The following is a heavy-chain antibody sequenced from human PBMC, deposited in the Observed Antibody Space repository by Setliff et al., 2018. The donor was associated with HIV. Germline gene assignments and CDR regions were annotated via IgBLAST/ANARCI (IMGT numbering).Heavy chain of an antibody. V-gene: IGHV3-7*01. CDR2: IIQDGSQK. Sequence: PGGSLRLSCAASGFTLGSYWMSWVRQAPGKGLEWVASIIQDGSQKYHMDFVKGRFTISRDNAKNSLYLQMNSLRVEDTAVYYCARVGQWLSFDYWGQGALVTVSS. D-gene: IGHD6-19*01. CDR1: GFTLGSYW. CDR3: ARVGQWLSFDY. J-gene: IGHJ4*02.